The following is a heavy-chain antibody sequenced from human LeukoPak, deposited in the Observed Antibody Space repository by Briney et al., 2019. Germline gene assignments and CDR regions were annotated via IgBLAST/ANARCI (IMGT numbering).Heavy chain of an antibody. CDR1: GFTVSSYY. D-gene: IGHD1-26*01. V-gene: IGHV3-53*01. CDR2: IYSGGLT. J-gene: IGHJ4*02. CDR3: ARDARKVGSGLDY. Sequence: GGSLRLSCAVSGFTVSSYYMTWVRQAPGKGLEWVSLIYSGGLTYYADSVQGRFTISRDDSRNSVYLHLNSLRAEDTAVYYCARDARKVGSGLDYWGQGTLITVSS.